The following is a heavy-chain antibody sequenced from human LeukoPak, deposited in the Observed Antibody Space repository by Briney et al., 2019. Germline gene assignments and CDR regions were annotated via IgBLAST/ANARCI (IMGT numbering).Heavy chain of an antibody. Sequence: GGSLRLSCAASGFTFSSYAMSWVRQAPGKGLEWVSAISGSGGSTYYADSVKGRFTISRDNSKNTLYLQMNSLRAEDTAVYCCAKGPITMVRGVITPFDYWGQGTLVTVSS. V-gene: IGHV3-23*01. CDR1: GFTFSSYA. CDR2: ISGSGGST. J-gene: IGHJ4*02. D-gene: IGHD3-10*01. CDR3: AKGPITMVRGVITPFDY.